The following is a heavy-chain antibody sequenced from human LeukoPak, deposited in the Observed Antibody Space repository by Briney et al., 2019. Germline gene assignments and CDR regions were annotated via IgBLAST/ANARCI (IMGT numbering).Heavy chain of an antibody. J-gene: IGHJ4*02. V-gene: IGHV4-38-2*01. D-gene: IGHD1-7*01. CDR3: ARTLAKYNWNYASYASFDY. CDR2: IYHSGNA. CDR1: GYSVSRGYY. Sequence: SETLSLTYAVSGYSVSRGYYWCWIRQPPGKGLEWIGIIYHSGNAYYNPSLKSRVTISVDTSDNQFSLTLSSVTAADTAMYYRARTLAKYNWNYASYASFDYWGQGTLVTVSS.